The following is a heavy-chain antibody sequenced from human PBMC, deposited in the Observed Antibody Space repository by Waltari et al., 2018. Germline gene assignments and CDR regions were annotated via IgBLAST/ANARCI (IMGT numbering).Heavy chain of an antibody. J-gene: IGHJ3*02. V-gene: IGHV1-24*01. Sequence: QVQLVQSGAEVKKPGASVKVSCKVSGYTLTELSMHWVRQAPGKGLEWMGGFDPEGSETSYAKKSQGRVTRTEDTSTDTAHVELGSRRSEDTAVYYCATQVWVRGVINAFDIWGQGTMVTVSS. CDR1: GYTLTELS. CDR2: FDPEGSET. D-gene: IGHD3-10*01. CDR3: ATQVWVRGVINAFDI.